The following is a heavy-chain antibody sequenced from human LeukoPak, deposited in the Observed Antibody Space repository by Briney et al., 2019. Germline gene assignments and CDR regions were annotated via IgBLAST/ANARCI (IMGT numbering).Heavy chain of an antibody. CDR1: GHAFTSYG. Sequence: ASVKVSCKASGHAFTSYGISWVRQAPGQGLEWMGWISAYNGNTNYAQKLQGRVTMTTDTSTSTAYMELRSLRSDDTAVYYCARDQPYCSSTSCYNSYYYGMDVWGQGTTVTVSS. CDR3: ARDQPYCSSTSCYNSYYYGMDV. J-gene: IGHJ6*02. V-gene: IGHV1-18*01. CDR2: ISAYNGNT. D-gene: IGHD2-2*02.